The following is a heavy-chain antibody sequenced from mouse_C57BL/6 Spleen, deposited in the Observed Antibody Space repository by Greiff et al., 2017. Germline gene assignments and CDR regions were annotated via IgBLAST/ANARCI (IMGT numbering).Heavy chain of an antibody. V-gene: IGHV14-4*01. CDR2: IDPENGDT. Sequence: VQLQQSGAELVRPGASVKLSCTASGFNIKDDYMHWVKQRPEQGLEWIGWIDPENGDTEYASKFQGKATITADTSSNTAYLQLSSLTSEDTAVYYCTSMVTTGGPYFDYWGQGTTLTVSS. J-gene: IGHJ2*01. D-gene: IGHD2-2*01. CDR1: GFNIKDDY. CDR3: TSMVTTGGPYFDY.